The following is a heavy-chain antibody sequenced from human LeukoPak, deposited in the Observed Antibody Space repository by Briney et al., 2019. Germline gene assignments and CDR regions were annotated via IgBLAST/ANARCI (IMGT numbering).Heavy chain of an antibody. CDR2: IYYSGST. V-gene: IGHV4-59*01. D-gene: IGHD6-13*01. CDR3: ARDIAAADFNWSDP. J-gene: IGHJ5*02. Sequence: SETLSLTCTVSGGSISSYYWSWIRQPPGKGLEWIGYIYYSGSTNYNPSLKSRVTISVDTSKNQFSLKLSSVTAADTAVYYCARDIAAADFNWSDPWGQGTLVTVSS. CDR1: GGSISSYY.